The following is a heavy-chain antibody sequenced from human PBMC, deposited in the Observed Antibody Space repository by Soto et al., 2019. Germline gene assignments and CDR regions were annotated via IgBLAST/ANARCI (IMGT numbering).Heavy chain of an antibody. V-gene: IGHV4-4*07. CDR2: IHISGST. Sequence: QVQLQETGPGLVKPSETLSLTCTVSGGSFSTYWCSWIRPPAGKGLEWIWRIHISGSTNYNSSIKSRVTKSLDTSKNQFSLKLSSVTAADTAVYYCARESGNDRYLDYWGQGTLVTVSS. CDR3: ARESGNDRYLDY. D-gene: IGHD3-3*01. CDR1: GGSFSTYW. J-gene: IGHJ4*02.